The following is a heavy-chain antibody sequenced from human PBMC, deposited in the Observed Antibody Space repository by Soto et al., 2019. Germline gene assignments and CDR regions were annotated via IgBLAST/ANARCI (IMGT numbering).Heavy chain of an antibody. CDR3: ARRNDPIAVAGTRFDY. CDR2: VYYSGST. CDR1: GGSVSSSSYY. Sequence: QLQLQESSPRLVKPSETLSLTCTVSGGSVSSSSYYWGWIRQPPGQGLEWIGSVYYSGSTYYNPFRMSRVTIAVHTSKSQFPLKLGSVTAADTAVYYCARRNDPIAVAGTRFDYWGQGTLVTVSS. D-gene: IGHD6-19*01. J-gene: IGHJ4*02. V-gene: IGHV4-39*01.